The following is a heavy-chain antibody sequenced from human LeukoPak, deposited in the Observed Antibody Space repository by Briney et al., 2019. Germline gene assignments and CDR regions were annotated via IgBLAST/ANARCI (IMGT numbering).Heavy chain of an antibody. CDR1: GFTFSSYA. CDR2: ISGSGGST. Sequence: GSLRLSCAASGFTFSSYAMCWVRQAPGKGLEWVSAISGSGGSTYYADSVKGRFTISRDNSKNTLYLQMNSLRAEDTAVYYCAKGAPIDYYYGSGSYYGDWGQGTLVTVSS. D-gene: IGHD3-10*01. J-gene: IGHJ4*02. V-gene: IGHV3-23*01. CDR3: AKGAPIDYYYGSGSYYGD.